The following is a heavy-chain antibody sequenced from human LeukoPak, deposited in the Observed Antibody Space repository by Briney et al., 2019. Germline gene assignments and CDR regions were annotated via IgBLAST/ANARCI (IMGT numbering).Heavy chain of an antibody. J-gene: IGHJ4*02. D-gene: IGHD5-24*01. Sequence: GASVKVSCKASGYTFTGYYMHWVRQAPGQGLERMGWINPNSGGTNYAQKFQGRVTMTRDTSISTAYMELSSLRSEDTAVYYCATGIRDGYMSGYWGQGTLVTVSS. CDR1: GYTFTGYY. V-gene: IGHV1-2*02. CDR3: ATGIRDGYMSGY. CDR2: INPNSGGT.